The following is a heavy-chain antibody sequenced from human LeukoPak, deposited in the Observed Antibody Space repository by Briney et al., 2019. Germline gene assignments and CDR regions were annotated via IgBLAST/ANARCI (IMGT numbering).Heavy chain of an antibody. V-gene: IGHV1-69*05. Sequence: SVKVSCKASGGTFSSYAISWVRQAPGQGLGWMGGIIPIFGTANYAQKFQGRVTITTDESTSTAYMELSSLRSEYTAVYYCASNIVATMWRRYYFDYRGQGTLVTVPS. CDR2: IIPIFGTA. CDR1: GGTFSSYA. J-gene: IGHJ4*02. D-gene: IGHD5-12*01. CDR3: ASNIVATMWRRYYFDY.